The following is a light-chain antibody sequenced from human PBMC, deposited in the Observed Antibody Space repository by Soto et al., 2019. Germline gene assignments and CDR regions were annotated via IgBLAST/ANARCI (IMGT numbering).Light chain of an antibody. CDR1: QSISTY. CDR2: GAS. Sequence: DIQVTQSPSSLSASVGDRVTITCRASQSISTYLNWYQQIPGKAPKLLIYGASNLQSGVPSRFSGSGSGTDFTLTISSLQPEDFAGYYCQQSYSTSWTFGQGTKVEIK. CDR3: QQSYSTSWT. J-gene: IGKJ1*01. V-gene: IGKV1-39*01.